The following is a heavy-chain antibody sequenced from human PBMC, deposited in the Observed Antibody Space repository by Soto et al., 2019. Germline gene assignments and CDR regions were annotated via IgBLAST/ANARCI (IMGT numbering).Heavy chain of an antibody. CDR3: ARLGYCSRTSCYYFDY. CDR1: GYSFTGYW. Sequence: LGESLKSSCKGSGYSFTGYWISWVRQMPGKGLEWMGRIDPSDSYTNYSPSFQGHVTISADKSISTAYLQWSSLKASDTAMYYCARLGYCSRTSCYYFDYWGQGTLVTVSS. D-gene: IGHD2-2*01. J-gene: IGHJ4*02. CDR2: IDPSDSYT. V-gene: IGHV5-10-1*01.